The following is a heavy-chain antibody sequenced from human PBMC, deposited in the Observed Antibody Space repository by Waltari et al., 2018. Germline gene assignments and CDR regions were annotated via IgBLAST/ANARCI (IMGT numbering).Heavy chain of an antibody. Sequence: QVQLQQWGAGLLKPSETLSLTCAVYGGSFSGYYWSWIRQPPGKGLEWIGEINHSGNTNYNPSLKSGVTISVDTSKNQFSLKLSSVTAADTAVYYCARGRIAEFWGQGTMVTVSS. CDR3: ARGRIAEF. J-gene: IGHJ3*01. D-gene: IGHD6-13*01. CDR2: INHSGNT. V-gene: IGHV4-34*01. CDR1: GGSFSGYY.